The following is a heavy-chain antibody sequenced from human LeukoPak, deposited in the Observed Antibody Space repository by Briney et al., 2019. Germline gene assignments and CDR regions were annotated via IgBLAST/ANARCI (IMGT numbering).Heavy chain of an antibody. J-gene: IGHJ4*02. D-gene: IGHD3-3*01. CDR1: GGSISSSSYY. V-gene: IGHV4-39*07. Sequence: SETLSLTCTVSGGSISSSSYYWGWIRQPPGKGLEWIGSIYYSGSTYYNPSLKSRVTISVDTSKNQFSLKLSSVTAADTAVYYCARGPDLRSGPRHQPFDYWGQGTLVTVSS. CDR3: ARGPDLRSGPRHQPFDY. CDR2: IYYSGST.